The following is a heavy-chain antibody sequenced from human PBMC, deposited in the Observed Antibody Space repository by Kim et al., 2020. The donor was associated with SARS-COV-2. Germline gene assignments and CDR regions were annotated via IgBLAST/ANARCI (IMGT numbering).Heavy chain of an antibody. CDR2: IIPIFGTA. J-gene: IGHJ5*02. Sequence: SVKVSCKASGGTFSSYAISWVRQAPGQGLEWMGGIIPIFGTANYAQKFQGRVTITADESTSTAYMELSSLRSEDTAVYYCARNREWELLGWFDPWGQGTLVTVSS. V-gene: IGHV1-69*13. CDR3: ARNREWELLGWFDP. D-gene: IGHD1-26*01. CDR1: GGTFSSYA.